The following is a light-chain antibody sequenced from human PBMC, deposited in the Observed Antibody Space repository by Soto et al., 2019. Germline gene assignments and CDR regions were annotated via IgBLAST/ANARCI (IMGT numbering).Light chain of an antibody. CDR1: QGIGSW. V-gene: IGKV1-12*01. Sequence: DIQMTQSPSSVSASVGDRVTITCRASQGIGSWLGWYQQKPGKAPKLLIYAAASLQSGVPSRFSATFSGTEFTRTISSLQPEDLATYSCQQANSFPLTFGPGTKVDLK. CDR2: AAA. CDR3: QQANSFPLT. J-gene: IGKJ3*01.